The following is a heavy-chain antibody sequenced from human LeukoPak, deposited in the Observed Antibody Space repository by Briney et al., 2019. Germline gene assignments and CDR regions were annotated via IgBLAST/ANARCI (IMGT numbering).Heavy chain of an antibody. J-gene: IGHJ6*02. Sequence: GGSLRLSCAASGFTFSSYAMSWVRQAPGKGLEWVSAISGSGGSTYYADSVKGRFTISRDNSKNTLYLQMNSLRAEDTAVYYCAKDKGITMVRGFASYYGMDVWGQGTTVTVSS. V-gene: IGHV3-23*01. D-gene: IGHD3-10*01. CDR3: AKDKGITMVRGFASYYGMDV. CDR1: GFTFSSYA. CDR2: ISGSGGST.